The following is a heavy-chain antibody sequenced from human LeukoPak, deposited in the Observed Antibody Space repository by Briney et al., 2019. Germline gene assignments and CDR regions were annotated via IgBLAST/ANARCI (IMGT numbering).Heavy chain of an antibody. V-gene: IGHV4-59*01. D-gene: IGHD2-8*01. J-gene: IGHJ6*03. CDR1: GGSISSYY. CDR2: IYHSGST. Sequence: PSETLSLTCTVSGGSISSYYWSWIRQPPGKGLEWIGSIYHSGSTYYNPSLKSRVTISVDTSKNQFSLKLSSVTAADTAVYYCARSNGYYYYMDVWGKGTTVTISS. CDR3: ARSNGYYYYMDV.